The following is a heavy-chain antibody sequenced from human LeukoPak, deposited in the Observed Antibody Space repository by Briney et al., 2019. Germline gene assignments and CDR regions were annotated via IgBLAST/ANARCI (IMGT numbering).Heavy chain of an antibody. CDR3: ARGSSEEMATIAY. V-gene: IGHV1-8*01. CDR1: GYTFTNYA. D-gene: IGHD5-24*01. J-gene: IGHJ4*02. CDR2: MNPSNGNT. Sequence: ASVKVSCKASGYTFTNYAINWVRQATGQGLEWMGWMNPSNGNTGFAQKFQGRLTMTRDTSITTAYMELSGLTSEDTAVYFCARGSSEEMATIAYWGQGTLITVSS.